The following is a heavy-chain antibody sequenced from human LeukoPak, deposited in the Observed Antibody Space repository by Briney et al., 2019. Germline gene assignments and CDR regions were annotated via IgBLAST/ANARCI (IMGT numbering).Heavy chain of an antibody. D-gene: IGHD2-21*01. CDR2: ISGGGDRNT. CDR1: GFTFSNYA. Sequence: GGSPRLSCAASGFTFSNYAMSWVRQAPGKGLEWVSAISGGGDRNTFYADSVKGRFTISRDNSKNTLYLQMNSLRAEDTAVYYCMKVLRYSGDNNYFFDYWGQGTLVTVSS. V-gene: IGHV3-23*01. J-gene: IGHJ4*02. CDR3: MKVLRYSGDNNYFFDY.